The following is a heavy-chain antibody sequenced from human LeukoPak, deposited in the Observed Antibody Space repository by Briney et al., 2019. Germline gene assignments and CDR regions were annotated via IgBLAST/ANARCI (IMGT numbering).Heavy chain of an antibody. D-gene: IGHD2-2*02. V-gene: IGHV3-23*01. CDR1: GFTFSSYA. CDR3: AKGVVPVAIRLTLLD. CDR2: ISGGGGST. Sequence: GGSLRLSCAASGFTFSSYAMSWGRQAPAKGLEWVSAISGGGGSTYYADSVKGRFTISRDNSTNTLYLEMNSLRAEDTAVYYCAKGVVPVAIRLTLLDWGQGTLVTVSS. J-gene: IGHJ1*01.